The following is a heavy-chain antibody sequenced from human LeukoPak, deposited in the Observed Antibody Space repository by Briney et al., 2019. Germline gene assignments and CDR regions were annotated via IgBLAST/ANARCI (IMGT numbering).Heavy chain of an antibody. CDR1: GFTFSSYS. Sequence: PGGSLRLSCAASGFTFSSYSMNWVRQAPGKGLEWVSSISSSSSYIYYADSVKGRFTISRDNAKNSLYLQMNSPRAEDTAVYYCARAHPGDYSDFQFDYWGQGTLVTVSS. J-gene: IGHJ4*02. CDR2: ISSSSSYI. CDR3: ARAHPGDYSDFQFDY. D-gene: IGHD4-11*01. V-gene: IGHV3-21*01.